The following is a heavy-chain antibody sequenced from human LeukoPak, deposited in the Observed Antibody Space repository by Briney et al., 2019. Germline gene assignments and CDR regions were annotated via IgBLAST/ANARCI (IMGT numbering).Heavy chain of an antibody. CDR1: GGSFSGYY. V-gene: IGHV4-34*01. Sequence: SETLSLTCVVYGGSFSGYYWSWIRQPPGKGLEWIGEISHSGSTNYNPSLKSRVTISVDTSKNQFSLKLSSVTAADAAVYYCARGYARFNYYYMDVWDKGTTVTVSS. CDR3: ARGYARFNYYYMDV. J-gene: IGHJ6*03. CDR2: ISHSGST. D-gene: IGHD3-3*01.